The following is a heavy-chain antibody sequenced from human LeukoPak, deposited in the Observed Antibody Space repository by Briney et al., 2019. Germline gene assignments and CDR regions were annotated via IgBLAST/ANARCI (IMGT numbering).Heavy chain of an antibody. J-gene: IGHJ5*02. CDR2: IYTSGST. Sequence: SETLSLTCIVSGGSISSYYWSWIRQPAGKGLEWIGRIYTSGSTNYNPSLKSRVTISVDTSKNQFSLKLSSVTAADTAVYYCARYNWNDGWFDPWGQGTLVTVSS. CDR3: ARYNWNDGWFDP. D-gene: IGHD1-20*01. CDR1: GGSISSYY. V-gene: IGHV4-4*07.